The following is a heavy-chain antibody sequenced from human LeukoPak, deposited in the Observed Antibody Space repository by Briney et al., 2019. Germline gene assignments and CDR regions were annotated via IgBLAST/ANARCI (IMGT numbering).Heavy chain of an antibody. CDR2: INQDGSQK. Sequence: GGSLRLSCAVSGFTFSSYWMSWFRQAPGKGLEWVANINQDGSQKFSVDSVRGRFTISRDNAKDSLSLQMNSLRVEDTAVYYCARDWFDGDYDRFDYWGQGTLVTVSS. J-gene: IGHJ4*02. CDR3: ARDWFDGDYDRFDY. V-gene: IGHV3-7*03. D-gene: IGHD4-17*01. CDR1: GFTFSSYW.